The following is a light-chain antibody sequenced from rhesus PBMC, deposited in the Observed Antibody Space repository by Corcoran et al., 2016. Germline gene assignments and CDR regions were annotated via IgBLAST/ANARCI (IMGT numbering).Light chain of an antibody. V-gene: IGKV1-32*01. Sequence: DIQMTQSPSSLSASVGDRVTITCRASQDIASYLNWYQQKPGKAPKLLVYYANRLEGGVPSRFSGSESGTAFTRTISSLQPGDVATYCCQQYSALPYSFGQGTTVEMK. CDR1: QDIASY. CDR3: QQYSALPYS. CDR2: YAN. J-gene: IGKJ2*01.